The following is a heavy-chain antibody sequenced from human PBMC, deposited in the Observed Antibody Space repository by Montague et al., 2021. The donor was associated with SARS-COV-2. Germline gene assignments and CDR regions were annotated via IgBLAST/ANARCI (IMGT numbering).Heavy chain of an antibody. CDR3: ARGNWEKVTGTTSDYLYYFDR. Sequence: CAISGDSVSSSSVAWNWIRQSLSRGLEWLGRTYYRSRWYDDYAAPVKGRITMNPDTAKNHFSLQLNSVTPEDTAVYYCARGNWEKVTGTTSDYLYYFDRWGQGTLVTVSS. J-gene: IGHJ4*02. V-gene: IGHV6-1*01. CDR1: GDSVSSSSVA. D-gene: IGHD1-7*01. CDR2: TYYRSRWYD.